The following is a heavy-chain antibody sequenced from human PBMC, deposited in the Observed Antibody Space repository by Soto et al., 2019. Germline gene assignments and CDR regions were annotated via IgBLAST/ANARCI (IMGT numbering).Heavy chain of an antibody. CDR1: GDTFNFYT. D-gene: IGHD3-10*01. J-gene: IGHJ4*02. V-gene: IGHV1-69*02. Sequence: QVQLVQSGSDVKKAGSSVKVSCKASGDTFNFYTINWVRQAPGLGLEWMGRFNPILSMSNYAQKFEGRVTXTXDXXTNTAYMELSRLRVEDTAMYYCATSYGSGYRAFDFWGQGALVTVSS. CDR3: ATSYGSGYRAFDF. CDR2: FNPILSMS.